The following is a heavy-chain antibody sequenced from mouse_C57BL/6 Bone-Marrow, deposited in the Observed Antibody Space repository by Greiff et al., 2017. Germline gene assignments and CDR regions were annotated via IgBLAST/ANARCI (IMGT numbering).Heavy chain of an antibody. CDR3: ARAGSTMVTQFAY. V-gene: IGHV3-6*01. CDR1: GYSITSGYY. CDR2: ISYDGSN. D-gene: IGHD2-2*01. J-gene: IGHJ3*01. Sequence: VQLKPSGPGLVKPSQSLSLTCSVTGYSITSGYYWNWIRQFPGNKLEWMGYISYDGSNNYNPSLKNRISITRDTSKNQFFLKLNSVTTEDTATYYCARAGSTMVTQFAYWGQGTLVTVSA.